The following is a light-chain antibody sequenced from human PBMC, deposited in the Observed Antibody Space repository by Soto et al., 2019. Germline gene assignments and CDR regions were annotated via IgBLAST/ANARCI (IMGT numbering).Light chain of an antibody. CDR2: QVS. CDR3: VQFSHVPRT. Sequence: DIVLTQTPLSSPVTLGQPASISCRSSQSLVYSDGNTYLSWLQQRPGQPPRLLIYQVSNRFSGVPDRFSGSGAGTDFTLKISRVEAGDVVVYYCVQFSHVPRTFGQGTKVEIK. V-gene: IGKV2-24*01. J-gene: IGKJ1*01. CDR1: QSLVYSDGNTY.